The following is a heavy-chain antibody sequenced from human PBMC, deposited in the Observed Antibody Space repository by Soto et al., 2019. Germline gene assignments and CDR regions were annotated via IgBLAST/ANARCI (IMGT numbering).Heavy chain of an antibody. CDR3: ARGEATIKPALVDY. D-gene: IGHD5-12*01. J-gene: IGHJ4*02. CDR2: ISYDGSNK. Sequence: GGSLRLSCAASGFTFSSYAMHWVRQAPGKGLEWVAVISYDGSNKYYADSVKGRFTISRDNSKNTLYLQMNSLRAEDTAVYYCARGEATIKPALVDYWGQGTLVTVSS. V-gene: IGHV3-30-3*01. CDR1: GFTFSSYA.